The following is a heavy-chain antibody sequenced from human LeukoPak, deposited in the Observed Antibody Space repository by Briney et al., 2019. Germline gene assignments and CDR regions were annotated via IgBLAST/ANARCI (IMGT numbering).Heavy chain of an antibody. J-gene: IGHJ6*03. V-gene: IGHV1-2*02. CDR2: INPNSGGT. Sequence: GASVKVSCKASGYTFTSYAMNWVRQAPGQGLEWMGWINPNSGGTNYAQRFQGRVTMTRDTSISTAYVELSRLRSDDTAVYYCARDLTVTSYYYYYYMDVWGKGTTVTVSS. D-gene: IGHD4-17*01. CDR3: ARDLTVTSYYYYYYMDV. CDR1: GYTFTSYA.